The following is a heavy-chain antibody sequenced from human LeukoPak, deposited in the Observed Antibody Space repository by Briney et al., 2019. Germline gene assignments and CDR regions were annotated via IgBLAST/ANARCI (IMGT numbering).Heavy chain of an antibody. Sequence: GGSLRLSCAASGFTFSSYSMNWVRQAPGKGLEWVSSISSSSGYIYYADSVKGRFTISRDNAKNSLYLQMNSLRAEDTAVYYCARDGDGSGSYFDENVFEDWFDPWGQGTLVTVSS. J-gene: IGHJ5*02. CDR3: ARDGDGSGSYFDENVFEDWFDP. CDR2: ISSSSGYI. V-gene: IGHV3-21*01. D-gene: IGHD3-10*01. CDR1: GFTFSSYS.